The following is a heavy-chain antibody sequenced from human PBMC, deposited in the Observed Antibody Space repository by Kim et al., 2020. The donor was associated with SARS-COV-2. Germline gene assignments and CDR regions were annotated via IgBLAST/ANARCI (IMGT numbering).Heavy chain of an antibody. CDR1: GYAFTTYY. D-gene: IGHD2-2*01. CDR3: ARELPKTSYFYF. V-gene: IGHV1-46*01. J-gene: IGHJ4*02. CDR2: VNPSDGGT. Sequence: ASVKVSCKASGYAFTTYYIHWVREAPGQGLEWLGRVNPSDGGTHYAQKFLGRVTMTRDTSTATVYMDLSSLISEDTALYFCARELPKTSYFYFWGQVTLV.